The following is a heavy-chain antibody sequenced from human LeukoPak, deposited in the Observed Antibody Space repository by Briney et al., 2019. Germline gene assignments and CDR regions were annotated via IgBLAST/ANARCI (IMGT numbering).Heavy chain of an antibody. CDR1: GGSISSSNW. Sequence: SETLSLTCAVSGGSISSSNWWSWVRQTPGKGLEWIGEIYHDGSTNYNPSLKSRVIISVDKSKNQFSLKLTSVTAADTAVYYCARVLRIAAAGNTFDYWGQGTLVTVSS. CDR3: ARVLRIAAAGNTFDY. V-gene: IGHV4-4*02. J-gene: IGHJ4*02. CDR2: IYHDGST. D-gene: IGHD6-13*01.